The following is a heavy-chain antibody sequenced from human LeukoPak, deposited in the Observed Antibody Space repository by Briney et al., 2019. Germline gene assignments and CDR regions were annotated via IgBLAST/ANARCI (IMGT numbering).Heavy chain of an antibody. D-gene: IGHD1-26*01. Sequence: GTSLRLSCAASGFTFRSXXMHWVRQAPGKGXEXVAFILYDGSNKYYTDSVKGRFTISRDNSKNTLYLQMNSLRAEDTAVYYCAGDRATSYFDYWGQGALVTISS. CDR3: AGDRATSYFDY. CDR2: ILYDGSNK. J-gene: IGHJ4*02. CDR1: GFTFRSXX. V-gene: IGHV3-33*01.